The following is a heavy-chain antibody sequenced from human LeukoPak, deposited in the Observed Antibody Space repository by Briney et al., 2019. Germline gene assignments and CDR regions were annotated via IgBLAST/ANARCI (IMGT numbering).Heavy chain of an antibody. CDR1: GFTFSSYS. Sequence: GGSLRLSCAASGFTFSSYSMNWVRQAPGKGLEWVSSISSSSSYIYYADSVKGRFTISRDNAKNSLYLQMNSLRAEDTAVYYCARVFVGYYYYGMDVWGQGTTVTVSS. D-gene: IGHD2-21*01. CDR2: ISSSSSYI. CDR3: ARVFVGYYYYGMDV. J-gene: IGHJ6*02. V-gene: IGHV3-21*04.